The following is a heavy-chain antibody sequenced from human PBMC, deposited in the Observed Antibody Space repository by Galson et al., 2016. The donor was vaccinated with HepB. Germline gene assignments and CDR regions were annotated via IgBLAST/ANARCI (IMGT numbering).Heavy chain of an antibody. CDR2: SYYSVST. J-gene: IGHJ6*02. Sequence: SETLSLTCAVSGDSISSSNWWSWVRQPPGKGLEWIGESYYSVSTNYNPSLKSRVTISVDKSKNQFSLKLSSVTAADTAVYYCARDGVVTVAGNTYAMDVWGQGTPVTVSS. CDR3: ARDGVVTVAGNTYAMDV. V-gene: IGHV4-4*02. CDR1: GDSISSSNW. D-gene: IGHD6-19*01.